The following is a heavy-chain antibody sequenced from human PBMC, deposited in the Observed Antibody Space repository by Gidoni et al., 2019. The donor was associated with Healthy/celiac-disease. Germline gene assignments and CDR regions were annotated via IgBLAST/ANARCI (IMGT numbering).Heavy chain of an antibody. D-gene: IGHD6-13*01. CDR1: DRSISSSSYY. Sequence: QLQLQESGPGLVKPSATLSLTCTVSDRSISSSSYYWGWISQPPGKGLEWIGMIYYSGSTSYNTSLKSRVTISVYPSKTQFSLKLSSVTAADTAVYYCARRSRAIAAVGDYWGQGTLVTVSS. CDR2: IYYSGST. V-gene: IGHV4-39*01. CDR3: ARRSRAIAAVGDY. J-gene: IGHJ4*02.